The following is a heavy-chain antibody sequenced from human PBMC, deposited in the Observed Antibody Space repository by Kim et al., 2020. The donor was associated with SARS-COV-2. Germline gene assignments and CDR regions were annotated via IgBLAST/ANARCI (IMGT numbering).Heavy chain of an antibody. CDR3: ARVGVWAGSFDY. Sequence: YYADSVKGRFTISRDNSKNTLYLQMNSLRAEDTAVYYCARVGVWAGSFDYWGQGTLVTVSS. D-gene: IGHD1-1*01. J-gene: IGHJ4*02. V-gene: IGHV3-66*01.